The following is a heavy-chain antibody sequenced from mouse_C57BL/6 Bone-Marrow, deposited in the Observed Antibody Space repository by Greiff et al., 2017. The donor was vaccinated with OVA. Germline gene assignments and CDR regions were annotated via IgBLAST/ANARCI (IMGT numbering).Heavy chain of an antibody. D-gene: IGHD2-5*01. Sequence: VHLVESGAELVRPGASVKLSCKASGYTFTDYYINWVKQRPGQGLEWIARIYPGSGNTYYNEKFKGKATLTAEKSSSTAYMQLSSLTSEDSAVYFCARGDSNYDFAYWGQGTLVTVSA. CDR2: IYPGSGNT. J-gene: IGHJ3*01. CDR1: GYTFTDYY. V-gene: IGHV1-76*01. CDR3: ARGDSNYDFAY.